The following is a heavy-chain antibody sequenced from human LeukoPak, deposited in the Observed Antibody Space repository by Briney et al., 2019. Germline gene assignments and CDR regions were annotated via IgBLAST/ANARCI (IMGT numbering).Heavy chain of an antibody. CDR2: ISYDGSNK. Sequence: GRSLRLSCAASGFTFSSYGMHWVRQAPGKGLEWVAVISYDGSNKYYADSVKGRFTISRDNSKNTLYLQMNSLRAEDTAVYYCARDRHVGITGTANLYYYYGMDVWGQGTTVTVSS. CDR1: GFTFSSYG. V-gene: IGHV3-30*03. D-gene: IGHD1-20*01. CDR3: ARDRHVGITGTANLYYYYGMDV. J-gene: IGHJ6*02.